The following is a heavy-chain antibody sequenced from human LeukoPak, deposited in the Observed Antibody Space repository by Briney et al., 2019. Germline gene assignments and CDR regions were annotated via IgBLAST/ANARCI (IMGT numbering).Heavy chain of an antibody. J-gene: IGHJ6*02. D-gene: IGHD1-26*01. V-gene: IGHV3-53*01. Sequence: GGSLRLSCAASGFPVSNNYMTWVRQAPGKGLEWVSVIHSGGATYYADSVKGRFTISRDSSKNTLYLQMNSLRDEDTAVYYCARDLGSGSNYRYYYGMDVWGQGTTVTVSS. CDR1: GFPVSNNY. CDR3: ARDLGSGSNYRYYYGMDV. CDR2: IHSGGAT.